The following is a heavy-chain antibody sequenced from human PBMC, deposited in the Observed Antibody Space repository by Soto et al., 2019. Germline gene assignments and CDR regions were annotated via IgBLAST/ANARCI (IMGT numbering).Heavy chain of an antibody. D-gene: IGHD6-13*01. J-gene: IGHJ5*02. CDR2: ISAYNGNT. V-gene: IGHV1-18*01. CDR3: ARAIERGDRSSWYRKHWFDP. Sequence: QVQLVQSGAEVKKPGASVKVSCKASGYTFTSYGISWVRQAPGQGLEWMGWISAYNGNTNYAQKLQGRVTMTTDTSTSTAYMELRSLRSDDTAVYYCARAIERGDRSSWYRKHWFDPWGQGTLVTVSS. CDR1: GYTFTSYG.